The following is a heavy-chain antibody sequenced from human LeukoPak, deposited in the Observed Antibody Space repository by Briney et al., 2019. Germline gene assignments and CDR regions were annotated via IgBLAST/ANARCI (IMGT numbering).Heavy chain of an antibody. CDR3: EKGVLPTGFDY. J-gene: IGHJ4*02. CDR1: GFTFSSYW. V-gene: IGHV3-74*01. CDR2: INSDGSST. Sequence: GGSLRLSCAASGFTFSSYWMHWVRQARGKGLVWVSRINSDGSSTIYADSVKGRFTISRDNAKNTLYLQMNSLRAEDTDIYYCEKGVLPTGFDYWGQGTLVTVSS. D-gene: IGHD3-10*01.